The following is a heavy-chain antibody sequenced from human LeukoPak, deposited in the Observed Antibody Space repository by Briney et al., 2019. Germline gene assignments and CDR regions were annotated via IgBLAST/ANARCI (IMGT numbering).Heavy chain of an antibody. CDR2: ITWNGDSP. CDR3: AGILVAASGTNDY. D-gene: IGHD2-15*01. J-gene: IGHJ4*02. CDR1: GFTFDDYG. Sequence: GGSPRLSCAASGFTFDDYGMSWVRQAPGKGLEWVSGITWNGDSPGYADSVKGRFTISRDNAKNTLYLQMNSLRAEDTAVYYCAGILVAASGTNDYWGQGTLVTVSS. V-gene: IGHV3-20*04.